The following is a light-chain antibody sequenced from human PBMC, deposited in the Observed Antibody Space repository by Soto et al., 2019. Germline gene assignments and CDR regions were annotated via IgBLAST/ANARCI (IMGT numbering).Light chain of an antibody. Sequence: STLPASVGARVTITCRASQSISNCLAWYQQKPGTAPKVLIYHAANLQSGGPSRFSGSGSGTEFTLTISSRQPDDFAAEYCLQYENYSYTFGQGTKVDIK. CDR1: QSISNC. CDR3: LQYENYSYT. V-gene: IGKV1-5*01. J-gene: IGKJ2*01. CDR2: HAA.